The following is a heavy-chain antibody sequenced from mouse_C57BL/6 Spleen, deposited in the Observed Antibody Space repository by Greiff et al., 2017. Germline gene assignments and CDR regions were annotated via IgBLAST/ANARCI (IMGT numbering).Heavy chain of an antibody. Sequence: VMLVESGPGLVAPSQSLSISCTASGFSLTSYAISWVRQPPGQGLEWLGVIWTGGGPNYNSALKSRLSISKDNTKSQVFFKMNSLRTDDTARYYCARNDGYAWYFDVWGTGTTVTVSS. J-gene: IGHJ1*03. CDR3: ARNDGYAWYFDV. D-gene: IGHD2-3*01. CDR1: GFSLTSYA. CDR2: IWTGGGP. V-gene: IGHV2-9-1*01.